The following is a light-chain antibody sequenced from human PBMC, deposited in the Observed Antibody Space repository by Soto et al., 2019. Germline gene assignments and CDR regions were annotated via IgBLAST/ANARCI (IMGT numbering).Light chain of an antibody. CDR1: QSVRSY. CDR2: NAS. V-gene: IGKV3-11*01. J-gene: IGKJ4*01. CDR3: QQRTNWPT. Sequence: EIVLTQSPATLSLSPGERATLSCRASQSVRSYLAWYQQKPGQAPRVLIYNASNRATGIPARFSGSGSGTDFTLTISSLETEDFAVYYCQQRTNWPTFGGGTKVEIK.